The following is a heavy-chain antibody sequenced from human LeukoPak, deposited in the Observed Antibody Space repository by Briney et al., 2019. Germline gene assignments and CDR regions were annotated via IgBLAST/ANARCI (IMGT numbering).Heavy chain of an antibody. CDR3: ARQDKGYVADY. CDR1: GYSISSGYY. CDR2: IYTSGST. J-gene: IGHJ4*02. D-gene: IGHD3-10*02. Sequence: SETLSLTCTVSGYSISSGYYWGWIRQPAGKGLEWIGLIYTSGSTNYNPSLKSRVTISVDTSKNQFSLKLSSVTAADTAVYYCARQDKGYVADYWGQGTLVTVSS. V-gene: IGHV4-4*07.